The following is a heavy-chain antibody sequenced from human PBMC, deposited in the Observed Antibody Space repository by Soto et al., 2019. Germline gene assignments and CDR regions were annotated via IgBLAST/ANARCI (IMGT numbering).Heavy chain of an antibody. D-gene: IGHD2-21*01. V-gene: IGHV3-15*07. Sequence: EVQLVESGGGLLKPGESVRLSCAASGFSFDNAWMNWVRQAPGKGLEWVGRIQSKTYGEATDYAAPVKGRFTISRDVSTNTLYLDMNSLRAEASAVYYCTSSLIVVVATSTLAGYWGQGTLVTVSS. CDR3: TSSLIVVVATSTLAGY. CDR1: GFSFDNAW. J-gene: IGHJ4*02. CDR2: IQSKTYGEAT.